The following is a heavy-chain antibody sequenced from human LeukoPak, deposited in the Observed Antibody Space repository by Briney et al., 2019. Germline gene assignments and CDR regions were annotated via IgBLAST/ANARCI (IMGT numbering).Heavy chain of an antibody. D-gene: IGHD3-22*01. CDR3: ARRTYYYDSSGYYYVFDY. CDR1: GGSISSYY. Sequence: SETLSLTCTVSGGSISSYYWSWTRQPPGKGLEWIGYIYYSGSTNYNPSLKSRVTISVDTSKNQFSLKLSSVTAADTAVYYCARRTYYYDSSGYYYVFDYWGQGTLVTVSS. J-gene: IGHJ4*02. V-gene: IGHV4-59*01. CDR2: IYYSGST.